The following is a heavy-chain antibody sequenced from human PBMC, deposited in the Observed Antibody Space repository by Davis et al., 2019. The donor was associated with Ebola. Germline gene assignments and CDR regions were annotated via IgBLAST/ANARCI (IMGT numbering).Heavy chain of an antibody. Sequence: PGGSLRLSCEASGFSVSDNYMNWVRQAPGKGLEWVSVIYNVYTMYYADSVKGRFTISRDNAKNSLYLQMNSLRAEDTAVYYCARGYYDYVWGSYRSDAFDIWGQGTMVTVSS. J-gene: IGHJ3*02. CDR3: ARGYYDYVWGSYRSDAFDI. V-gene: IGHV3-69-1*02. CDR2: IYNVYTM. CDR1: GFSVSDNY. D-gene: IGHD3-16*02.